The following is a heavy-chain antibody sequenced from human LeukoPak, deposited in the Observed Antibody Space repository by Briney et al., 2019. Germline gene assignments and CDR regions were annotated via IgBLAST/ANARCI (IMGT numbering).Heavy chain of an antibody. Sequence: SETLSLTCTVSGGSISNSDYYWGWIRQPPGKGLEWIGSIYYSGSTHYNPSLKSRVTISVDTSKNQFSLKLSSVTAADTAVYYCARDLNYGSGSYTRYFDYWGQGTLVTVSS. D-gene: IGHD3-10*01. CDR2: IYYSGST. CDR1: GGSISNSDYY. J-gene: IGHJ4*02. V-gene: IGHV4-39*07. CDR3: ARDLNYGSGSYTRYFDY.